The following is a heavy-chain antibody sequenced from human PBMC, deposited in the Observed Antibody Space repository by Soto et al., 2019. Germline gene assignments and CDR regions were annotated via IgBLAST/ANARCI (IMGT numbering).Heavy chain of an antibody. D-gene: IGHD5-12*01. CDR1: GGSISSYY. Sequence: ELLSLTCSVGGGSISSYYWSWIRQPPGKGLEWIGYIYYSGSTNYNPSLKSRVTISVDTSKNQFSLKLSSVTAADTAVYYCARVDDYGYYYGMDVWGQGTTVTVSS. J-gene: IGHJ6*02. CDR2: IYYSGST. V-gene: IGHV4-59*01. CDR3: ARVDDYGYYYGMDV.